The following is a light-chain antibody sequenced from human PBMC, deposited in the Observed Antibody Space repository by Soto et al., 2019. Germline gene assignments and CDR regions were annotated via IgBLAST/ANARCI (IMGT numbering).Light chain of an antibody. V-gene: IGKV3-15*01. CDR1: QSVGGN. J-gene: IGKJ4*01. CDR3: QQYNIWRPLT. Sequence: EIVMTQSPATLSLSPGERATLSCRASQSVGGNLAWYQQKPGQAPRLLMYGSSTRATGIPARFSGSGSGTEFTLTISSLQSEDFAVYYCQQYNIWRPLTFGGGTRVEI. CDR2: GSS.